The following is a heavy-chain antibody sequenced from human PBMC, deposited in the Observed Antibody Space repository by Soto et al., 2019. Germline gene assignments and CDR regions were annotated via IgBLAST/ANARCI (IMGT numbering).Heavy chain of an antibody. CDR3: ARAHYYDSSGHTNCFDP. CDR1: GGSISSGDYY. CDR2: IYYSGST. J-gene: IGHJ5*02. D-gene: IGHD3-22*01. Sequence: PSETLSLTCTVSGGSISSGDYYWSWIRQPPEKGLERIGYIYYSGSTYYNQSLKSRVTISVDTSKNQFSMKLSSVTAADTAVYYCARAHYYDSSGHTNCFDPWGQGTLVTVSS. V-gene: IGHV4-30-4*01.